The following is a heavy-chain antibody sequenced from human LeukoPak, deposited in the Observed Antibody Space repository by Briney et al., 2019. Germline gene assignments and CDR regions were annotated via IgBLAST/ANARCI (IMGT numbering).Heavy chain of an antibody. J-gene: IGHJ4*02. CDR3: ARGRRGADY. CDR1: GGSISSHY. V-gene: IGHV2-70*10. D-gene: IGHD6-25*01. Sequence: TLSLTCTVSGGSISSHYWSWIRQPPGKGLEWIAGIDWDDDKYYSTSLRTRLTISKDTSKNQVVLTMTNMDPVDTATYFCARGRRGADYWGQGTLVTVSS. CDR2: IDWDDDK.